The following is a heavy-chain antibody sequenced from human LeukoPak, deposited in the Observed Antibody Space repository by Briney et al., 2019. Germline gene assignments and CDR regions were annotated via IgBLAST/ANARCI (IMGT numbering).Heavy chain of an antibody. CDR1: GFTFSSYA. V-gene: IGHV3-23*01. Sequence: PGGSLRLSCAASGFTFSSYAMSWVRQAPGKGLEWVSAISGSGGSTYYADSVKGRFTISRDNSKNTLYLQVNSVRAEDTAVYYCARDTSGYYDYWGQGALVTVSS. D-gene: IGHD2-15*01. CDR2: ISGSGGST. J-gene: IGHJ4*02. CDR3: ARDTSGYYDY.